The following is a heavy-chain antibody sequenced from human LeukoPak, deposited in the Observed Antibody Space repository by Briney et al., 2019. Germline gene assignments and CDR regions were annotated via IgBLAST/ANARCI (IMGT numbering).Heavy chain of an antibody. Sequence: SETLSLTCAVYGGSFSGYYWSWIRQPPGKGLEWIGEINHSGSTNYNPSLKSRLTISVDTSKNQFSLKLSSVTAADTAVYYCARVIAAAGPGAFDIWGQGTMVTVSS. CDR3: ARVIAAAGPGAFDI. J-gene: IGHJ3*02. CDR2: INHSGST. D-gene: IGHD6-13*01. CDR1: GGSFSGYY. V-gene: IGHV4-34*01.